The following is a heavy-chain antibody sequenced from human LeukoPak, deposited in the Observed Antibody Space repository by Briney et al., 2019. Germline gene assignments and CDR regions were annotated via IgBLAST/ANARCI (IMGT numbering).Heavy chain of an antibody. CDR1: GFAFSTYA. CDR3: AKGRGWLRFFDY. V-gene: IGHV3-23*01. D-gene: IGHD5-12*01. CDR2: ISGGGGST. Sequence: GGSLRLSCTASGFAFSTYAMNWVRQAPGKGLEWVSTISGGGGSTFYADSVKGRFTISRDNSKNTLYLQMNSLRAEDTAVYYCAKGRGWLRFFDYWGQGTLVTVSS. J-gene: IGHJ4*02.